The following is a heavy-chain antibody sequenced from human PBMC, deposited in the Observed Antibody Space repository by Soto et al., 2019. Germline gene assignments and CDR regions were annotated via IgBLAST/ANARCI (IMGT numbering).Heavy chain of an antibody. CDR3: ARDPYYYDSSGYYYGYYFDY. V-gene: IGHV1-69*06. D-gene: IGHD3-22*01. CDR2: IIPIFGTA. CDR1: GGTFSSYA. Sequence: VASVKVSCKASGGTFSSYAISWVRQAPGQGLEWMGGIIPIFGTANYAQEFQGRVTITADKSTSTAYMELSSLRSEDTAVYYCARDPYYYDSSGYYYGYYFDYWGQGTLVTVSS. J-gene: IGHJ4*02.